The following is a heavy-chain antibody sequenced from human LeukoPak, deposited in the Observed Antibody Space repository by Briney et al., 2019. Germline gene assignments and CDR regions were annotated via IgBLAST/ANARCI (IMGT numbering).Heavy chain of an antibody. J-gene: IGHJ4*02. CDR3: ATAGYCSGGSCGY. V-gene: IGHV1-46*01. Sequence: ASVKVSCKASGYTFTSFYIHWVRQAPGQGLEWMGIINPSAGSTSYAQKFQDRVTVTRDTSTSTVYMELSSLRSEDTAVYYCATAGYCSGGSCGYWGQGSLVTVSS. CDR1: GYTFTSFY. D-gene: IGHD2-15*01. CDR2: INPSAGST.